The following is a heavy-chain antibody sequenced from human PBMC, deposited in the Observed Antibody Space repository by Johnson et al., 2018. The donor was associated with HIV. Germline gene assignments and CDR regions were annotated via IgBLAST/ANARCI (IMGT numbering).Heavy chain of an antibody. CDR3: TTQGSSGAFDI. Sequence: EKLVESGGGLVQPGRSLRLSCAASGITVGTNYMSWVRQAPGKGLEWVSVIFSVGDVYYADSVKGRFTISRDNSKNTLYLQMNSLRAEDTAVYYCTTQGSSGAFDIWGQGTMLTVSS. J-gene: IGHJ3*02. CDR1: GITVGTNY. CDR2: IFSVGDV. D-gene: IGHD3-22*01. V-gene: IGHV3-66*01.